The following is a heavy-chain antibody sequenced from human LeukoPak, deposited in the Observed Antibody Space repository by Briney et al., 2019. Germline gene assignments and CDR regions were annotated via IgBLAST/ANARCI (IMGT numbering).Heavy chain of an antibody. CDR1: GGSISSYY. J-gene: IGHJ4*02. V-gene: IGHV4-59*01. CDR3: ARGRGAYSGYDFDY. D-gene: IGHD5-12*01. CDR2: IYYSGST. Sequence: SETLSLTCTVSGGSISSYYWSWIRQPPGKGLEWIGYIYYSGSTNYNPSLKSRVTISVDTSKNQFSLKLSSVTAADTAVYYCARGRGAYSGYDFDYWGQGTLVTVSS.